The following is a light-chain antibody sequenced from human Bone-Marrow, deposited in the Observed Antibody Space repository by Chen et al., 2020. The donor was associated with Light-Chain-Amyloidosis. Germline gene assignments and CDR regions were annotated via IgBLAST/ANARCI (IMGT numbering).Light chain of an antibody. CDR1: DLPTKY. J-gene: IGLJ2*01. V-gene: IGLV3-25*03. CDR2: RDT. CDR3: QSAVSSGTYEVR. Sequence: SYELTQPPSVSVSPGQTARITCSGDDLPTKYAYWYQQKPGQAPVLLLHRDTERPSGISERFSGSSSGTTATLTISGVQAEDEAVYHCQSAVSSGTYEVRFGGGTKLTVL.